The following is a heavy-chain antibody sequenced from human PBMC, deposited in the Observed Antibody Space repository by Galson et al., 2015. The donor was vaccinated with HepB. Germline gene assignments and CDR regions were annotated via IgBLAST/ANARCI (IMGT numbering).Heavy chain of an antibody. D-gene: IGHD5-12*01. CDR3: ARGTQGEATSFDY. CDR2: ISSSSSYT. V-gene: IGHV3-11*06. J-gene: IGHJ4*02. CDR1: GFTFSDYY. Sequence: SLRLSCAASGFTFSDYYMSWIRQAPGEGLEWVSYISSSSSYTNYADSVKGRFTISRDNAKNSLYLQMNSLRAEDTAVYYCARGTQGEATSFDYWGQGTLVTVSS.